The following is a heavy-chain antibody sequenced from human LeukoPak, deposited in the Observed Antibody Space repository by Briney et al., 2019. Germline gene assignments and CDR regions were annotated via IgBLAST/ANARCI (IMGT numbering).Heavy chain of an antibody. Sequence: GASLRLSCAASGFTFSSYAMNWVRQAPGKGLEWVSAINRSGAATYYANSVKGRFTISRDNSKNTLYLQMNSLRAEDAAVYYCAKEVSRVTTFYFDYWGQGTLVT. J-gene: IGHJ4*02. CDR2: INRSGAAT. D-gene: IGHD4-17*01. CDR3: AKEVSRVTTFYFDY. CDR1: GFTFSSYA. V-gene: IGHV3-23*01.